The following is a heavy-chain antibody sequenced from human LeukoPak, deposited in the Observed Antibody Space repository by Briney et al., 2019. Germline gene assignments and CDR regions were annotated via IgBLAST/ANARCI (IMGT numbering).Heavy chain of an antibody. V-gene: IGHV1-18*04. J-gene: IGHJ6*04. CDR3: ARDLIVVVPAASIYYYGMDV. CDR2: ISASNGNT. D-gene: IGHD2-2*01. CDR1: GYTFTSYG. Sequence: ASVKVSCKASGYTFTSYGISWVRQAPGQGLEWMGWISASNGNTNYAQKLQGRVTMTTDTSTSTAYMELRSLRSDDTAVYYCARDLIVVVPAASIYYYGMDVWGKGTTGTVSS.